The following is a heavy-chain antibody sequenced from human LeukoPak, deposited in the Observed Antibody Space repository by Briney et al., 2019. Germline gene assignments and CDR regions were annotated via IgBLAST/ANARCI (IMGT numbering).Heavy chain of an antibody. D-gene: IGHD3-10*01. CDR1: GLTFSSYA. CDR2: ISNVGGRT. J-gene: IGHJ1*01. V-gene: IGHV3-23*01. Sequence: GGSLRLSCAASGLTFSSYAMSWVRQAPGQGLEWVSTISNVGGRTYYANSVRGRFTISRDNSKSTLYLQMNTLRAEDTAVYYCAKGTYYYDSGSYLECFGEDWGQGTLVTVSS. CDR3: AKGTYYYDSGSYLECFGED.